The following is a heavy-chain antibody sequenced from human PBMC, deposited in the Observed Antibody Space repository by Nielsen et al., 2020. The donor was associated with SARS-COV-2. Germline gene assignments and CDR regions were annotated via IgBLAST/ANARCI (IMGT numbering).Heavy chain of an antibody. V-gene: IGHV3-15*01. CDR3: TTLYSGSYYRDY. D-gene: IGHD1-26*01. CDR2: IKSKTDGGTT. J-gene: IGHJ4*02. Sequence: WIRQPPGKGLEWVGRIKSKTDGGTTDYAAPVKGRFTISRDDSKNTLYLQMNSLKTEDTAVYYCTTLYSGSYYRDYWGQGTLVTVSS.